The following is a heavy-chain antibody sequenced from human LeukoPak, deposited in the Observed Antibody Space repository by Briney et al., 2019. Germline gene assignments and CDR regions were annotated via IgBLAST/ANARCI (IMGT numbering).Heavy chain of an antibody. CDR3: ARDKYYYDSSGYSSFDY. J-gene: IGHJ4*02. D-gene: IGHD3-22*01. V-gene: IGHV3-48*01. CDR1: GLTFSSFS. CDR2: ISSSSSTI. Sequence: GGSLRLSCAASGLTFSSFSMNWVRQAPGKGLEWVSYISSSSSTIYYADSVKGRFTISRDNAKNSLYLQMNSLRAEDTAVYYCARDKYYYDSSGYSSFDYWGQGTLVTVSS.